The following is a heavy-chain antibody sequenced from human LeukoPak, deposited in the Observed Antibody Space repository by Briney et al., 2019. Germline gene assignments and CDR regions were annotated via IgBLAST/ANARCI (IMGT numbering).Heavy chain of an antibody. CDR2: ISGSSTST. CDR3: AKDLSRPVIGSPFDY. V-gene: IGHV3-23*01. D-gene: IGHD2-21*01. J-gene: IGHJ4*02. Sequence: GGSLRLSCAASGFTFSSFAMSWVRRAPGKGLERVSTISGSSTSTYYADSVQGRFIVSRDNSKSTLFLQMNSLRAEDTAVYYCAKDLSRPVIGSPFDYWGQGTLVTVSS. CDR1: GFTFSSFA.